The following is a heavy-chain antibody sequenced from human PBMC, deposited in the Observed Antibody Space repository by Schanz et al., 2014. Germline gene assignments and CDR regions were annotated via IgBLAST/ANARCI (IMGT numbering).Heavy chain of an antibody. D-gene: IGHD6-19*01. CDR1: GYTFTSDS. CDR2: INPSGGST. V-gene: IGHV1-46*01. J-gene: IGHJ4*02. CDR3: ARGGYSSGWYDRDIAHVDY. Sequence: QVQLVQSGDEVKKPGASVKVSCKASGYTFTSDSMHWVRQAPGQGLEWMGMINPSGGSTTYAQKFQGRGTMTRDTSTSTAYMELRSLRADDTAVYYCARGGYSSGWYDRDIAHVDYWGQGTLVTVSS.